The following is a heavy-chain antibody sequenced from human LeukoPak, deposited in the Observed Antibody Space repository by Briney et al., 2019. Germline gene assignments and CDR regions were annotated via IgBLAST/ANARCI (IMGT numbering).Heavy chain of an antibody. CDR2: INPSGGST. CDR3: AGGTLLYSSSWYGDY. CDR1: GYTFTSYY. V-gene: IGHV1-46*01. Sequence: GASVKVSCKASGYTFTSYYMHWVRQAPGQGLEWMGIINPSGGSTSYAQKFQGRVTMTRDTSTSTVYMELSSLRSEDTAVYYCAGGTLLYSSSWYGDYWGQGTLVTVSS. J-gene: IGHJ4*02. D-gene: IGHD6-13*01.